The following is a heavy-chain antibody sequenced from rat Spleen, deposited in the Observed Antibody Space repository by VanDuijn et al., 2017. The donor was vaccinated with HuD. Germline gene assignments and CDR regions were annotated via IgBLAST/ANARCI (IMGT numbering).Heavy chain of an antibody. J-gene: IGHJ2*01. CDR2: ISNDVGNT. V-gene: IGHV5-20*01. CDR3: TGPFDY. CDR1: GFSFSDYY. Sequence: EVQLVESGGGLVQPGRSLKLSCAASGFSFSDYYMAWVRQAPTKGLEWVASISNDVGNTYYRDSVKGRFTISRDNAKSSLYLQMNSLRSEDTATYYCTGPFDYWGQGVMVTVSS.